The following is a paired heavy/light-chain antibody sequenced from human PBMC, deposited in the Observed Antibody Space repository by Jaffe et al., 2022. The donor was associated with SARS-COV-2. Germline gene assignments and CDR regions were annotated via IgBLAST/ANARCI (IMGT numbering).Light chain of an antibody. V-gene: IGLV1-51*01. Sequence: QSVLTQPPSVSAAPGEKVTISCSGSSSNIGNNYVSWYQYLPGTAPKLLIYDNNVRPSGILDRFSGSKSGTSATLGITGLQTGDEADYYCATWDTSLSAVVFGGGTKLTVL. CDR1: SSNIGNNY. J-gene: IGLJ2*01. CDR2: DNN. CDR3: ATWDTSLSAVV.
Heavy chain of an antibody. D-gene: IGHD6-13*01. J-gene: IGHJ4*02. V-gene: IGHV3-74*01. CDR3: GKDLHIAAASH. Sequence: EVQLVESGGGSVQPGGSLRLSCAASGFTFSNTWMHWVRQAPGKGLMWVARIKGDGSSTNYVDSVKGRFTISRDNAKNTVYLQMNSLRAEDTAVYYCGKDLHIAAASHWGQGTLVTVSS. CDR2: IKGDGSST. CDR1: GFTFSNTW.